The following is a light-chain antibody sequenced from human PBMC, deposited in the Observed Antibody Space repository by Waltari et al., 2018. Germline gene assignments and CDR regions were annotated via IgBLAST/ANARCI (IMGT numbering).Light chain of an antibody. CDR1: SSNIGAGYD. V-gene: IGLV1-40*01. Sequence: QSVLTQPPSVSGAPGQSVTISCTGSSSNIGAGYDVHWYQQLPGTAPKVRIYGNNIRPSGVPDRFAAPRSGTSASLAITGVQSEDEADYYCQSYDRSRTGLFGGGTKLTVL. CDR2: GNN. J-gene: IGLJ3*02. CDR3: QSYDRSRTGL.